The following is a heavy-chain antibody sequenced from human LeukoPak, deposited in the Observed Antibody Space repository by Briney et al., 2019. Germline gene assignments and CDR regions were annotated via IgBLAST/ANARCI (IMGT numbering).Heavy chain of an antibody. Sequence: PGGSLRLSCAASGFTFSSYAMSWVRQAPGKGLEWVSVISGSGGTTYYADSVKGRFTISRDNSKNTLYLQMNSLRAEDTAVYYCAKSRYCSSTSCQIDYWGQGTLVTASS. J-gene: IGHJ4*02. CDR2: ISGSGGTT. CDR3: AKSRYCSSTSCQIDY. V-gene: IGHV3-23*01. CDR1: GFTFSSYA. D-gene: IGHD2-2*01.